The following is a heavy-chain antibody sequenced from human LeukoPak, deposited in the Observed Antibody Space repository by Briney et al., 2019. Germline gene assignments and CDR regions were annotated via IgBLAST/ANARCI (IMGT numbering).Heavy chain of an antibody. CDR1: GDSISSNY. CDR2: MYSSGST. CDR3: ARGAGRCGGDCYSSDS. J-gene: IGHJ4*02. D-gene: IGHD2-21*02. V-gene: IGHV4-59*01. Sequence: SETLSLTCSVPGDSISSNYWSWIRQPPGKGLEWIGYMYSSGSTNYYPSLKSRVPISGDRSKNQFSRMLSSVTAAETAVYFCARGAGRCGGDCYSSDSWGQGTLVTVCS.